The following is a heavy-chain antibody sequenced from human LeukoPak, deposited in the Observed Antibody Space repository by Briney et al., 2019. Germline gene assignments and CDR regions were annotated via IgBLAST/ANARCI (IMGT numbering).Heavy chain of an antibody. CDR2: ISYDGSNK. CDR1: GFTFSSYS. CDR3: ASGLTTVNY. J-gene: IGHJ4*02. Sequence: GGSLRLSCAASGFTFSSYSMNWVRQAPGKGLEWVAVISYDGSNKYYADSVKGRFTISRDNSKNTLYLQMNSLRAEDTAVYYCASGLTTVNYWGQGTLVTVSS. D-gene: IGHD4-17*01. V-gene: IGHV3-30*03.